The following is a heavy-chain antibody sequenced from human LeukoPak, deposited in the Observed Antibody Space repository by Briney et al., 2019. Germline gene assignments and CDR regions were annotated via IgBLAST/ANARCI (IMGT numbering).Heavy chain of an antibody. J-gene: IGHJ4*02. Sequence: KTSETLSLTCTVSGGSISSYYWSWIRQPPGKGLEWIGYIYYSGSTNYNPSLKSRVTISVDKSKNQFSLKLSSVTAADTAVYYCARAEMTTVTTPRVWGQGTLVTVSS. CDR2: IYYSGST. V-gene: IGHV4-59*12. CDR1: GGSISSYY. CDR3: ARAEMTTVTTPRV. D-gene: IGHD4-17*01.